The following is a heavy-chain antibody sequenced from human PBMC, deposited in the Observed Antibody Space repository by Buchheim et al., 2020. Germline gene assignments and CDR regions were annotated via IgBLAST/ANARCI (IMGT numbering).Heavy chain of an antibody. CDR2: IYYSGST. CDR1: GGSISSYY. J-gene: IGHJ4*02. D-gene: IGHD3-22*01. Sequence: QVQLQESGPGLVKPSETLSLTCTVSGGSISSYYWSWIRQPPGKGLEWLGYIYYSGSTNYNPSLQSRVTILVDTSKNQFSLKLSSVTAADTAVYYCARVGDDSSGYYSIHFDYWGQGTL. CDR3: ARVGDDSSGYYSIHFDY. V-gene: IGHV4-59*01.